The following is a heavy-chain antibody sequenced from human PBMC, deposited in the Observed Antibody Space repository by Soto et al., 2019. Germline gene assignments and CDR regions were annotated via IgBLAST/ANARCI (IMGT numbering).Heavy chain of an antibody. CDR3: ARSPYYYDSSGYYGLDY. CDR1: GGSFSGYY. Sequence: PSETLSLTCAVYGGSFSGYYWSWIRQPPGKGLEWIGEINHSGSTNYNPSLKSRVTISVDTSKNQFSLKLSSVTAADTAVYYCARSPYYYDSSGYYGLDYWGQGTLVTVSS. CDR2: INHSGST. D-gene: IGHD3-22*01. J-gene: IGHJ4*02. V-gene: IGHV4-34*01.